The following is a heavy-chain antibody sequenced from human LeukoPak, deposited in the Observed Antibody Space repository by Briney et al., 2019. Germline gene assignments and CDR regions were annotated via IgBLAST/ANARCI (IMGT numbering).Heavy chain of an antibody. J-gene: IGHJ4*02. CDR3: AMGVKPDY. D-gene: IGHD1-26*01. CDR1: GFTFITYG. V-gene: IGHV3-48*01. CDR2: ISSSSSTI. Sequence: PGGSLRLSCSASGFTFITYGMHWVRQAPGKGLEWVSYISSSSSTIYYADSVKGRFTISRDNAKNSLYLQMNSLRAEDTAVYYCAMGVKPDYWGQGTLVTVSS.